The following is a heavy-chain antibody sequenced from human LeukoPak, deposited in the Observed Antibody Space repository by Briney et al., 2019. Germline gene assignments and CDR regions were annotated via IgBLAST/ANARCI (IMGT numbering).Heavy chain of an antibody. V-gene: IGHV1-24*01. Sequence: ASVKVSCKVSGYTLTELSMHWVRQAPGKGLEWMGGFDPEDGETIYAQKFQGRVTMTEDTSTDTAYMELSSLRSEDTAVYYCARAQHDSSFWWFDCWGQGTLVTVSS. CDR3: ARAQHDSSFWWFDC. D-gene: IGHD3-22*01. CDR2: FDPEDGET. CDR1: GYTLTELS. J-gene: IGHJ4*02.